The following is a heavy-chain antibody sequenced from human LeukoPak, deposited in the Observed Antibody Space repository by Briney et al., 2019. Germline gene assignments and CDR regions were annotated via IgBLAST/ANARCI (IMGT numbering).Heavy chain of an antibody. CDR1: GGTFSTFG. V-gene: IGHV1-69*01. D-gene: IGHD4-23*01. J-gene: IGHJ2*01. CDR3: ARTTGNSDHSPREPIHWYFDL. CDR2: IIPISGPA. Sequence: SVKVSCKASGGTFSTFGLSWVRQAPGQGLEWMGGIIPISGPANYAQKFQGRVTITADESTSTAYMELSSPRSEDTAVYFCARTTGNSDHSPREPIHWYFDLWGRGTLVTVSS.